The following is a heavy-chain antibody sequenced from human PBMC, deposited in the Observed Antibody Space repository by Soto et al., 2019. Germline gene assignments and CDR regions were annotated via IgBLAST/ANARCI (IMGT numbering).Heavy chain of an antibody. J-gene: IGHJ4*02. V-gene: IGHV3-48*02. D-gene: IGHD6-13*01. Sequence: EVQLVESGGGLVQPGGSLRLSCAASGFSFSSYAMNWVRQAPGKGPEWLSYISESSSNIYYADSVKGRFTISRDNAKNSLYLQMNSLRDEDKVVYYCANLFGSSWHVDYWGQGTLVTVSS. CDR2: ISESSSNI. CDR1: GFSFSSYA. CDR3: ANLFGSSWHVDY.